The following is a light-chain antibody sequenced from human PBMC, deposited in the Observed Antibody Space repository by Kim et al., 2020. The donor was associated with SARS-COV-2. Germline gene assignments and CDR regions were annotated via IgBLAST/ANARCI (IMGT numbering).Light chain of an antibody. Sequence: PGKTVTLPCARSGGRIASNFVQGYQQRPGSAPTSVIYEDKQRPSWVPDRFSGSIDDSSNSASLTISGLKTEDEADYYCQSGRLFGGGTQLTVL. CDR3: QSGRL. J-gene: IGLJ2*01. CDR1: GGRIASNF. CDR2: EDK. V-gene: IGLV6-57*03.